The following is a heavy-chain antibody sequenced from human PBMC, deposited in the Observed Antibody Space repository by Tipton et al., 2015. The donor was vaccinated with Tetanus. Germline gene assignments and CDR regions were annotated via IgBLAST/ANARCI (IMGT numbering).Heavy chain of an antibody. J-gene: IGHJ6*01. D-gene: IGHD2-2*03. CDR2: IYPRDSTT. CDR1: GYSFNSNW. Sequence: VQLVQSGAEVKKPGESLKISCRGSGYSFNSNWIAWVRQMPGKGLEWMGIIYPRDSTTRYSPSFEGQVTISVDRSSTTAYRQWGRLKASDTALYYCGRRPGDCSITSWHYYGMGGWGQGTTVTFSS. V-gene: IGHV5-51*01. CDR3: GRRPGDCSITSWHYYGMGG.